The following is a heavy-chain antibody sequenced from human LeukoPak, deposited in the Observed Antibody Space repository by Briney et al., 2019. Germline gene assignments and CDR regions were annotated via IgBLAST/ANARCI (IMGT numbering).Heavy chain of an antibody. J-gene: IGHJ1*01. V-gene: IGHV3-7*01. D-gene: IGHD1-14*01. CDR3: ARDRYFQY. Sequence: PGGSLRLSCAVSGGTTDDYGMSWVRQAPGKGLEWVANIEHDGSEKHYVDSVKGRFTISRDNAKNSLHLQMNSLRAEDTAVYYCARDRYFQYWGQGTLVTVSS. CDR1: GGTTDDYG. CDR2: IEHDGSEK.